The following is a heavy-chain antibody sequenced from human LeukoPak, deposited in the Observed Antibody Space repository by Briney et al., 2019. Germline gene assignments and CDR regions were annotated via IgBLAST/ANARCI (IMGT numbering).Heavy chain of an antibody. V-gene: IGHV4-39*07. Sequence: SETLSLTCTVSGGSISSSSYYWGWIRQPPGKGLEWIGSIYYSGDTYSNPSLKSRVTISVDTSKNQFSLKLSSVTAADTAVYYCARAFTMIVVVTYFDYWGQGTLVTVSS. J-gene: IGHJ4*02. D-gene: IGHD3-22*01. CDR3: ARAFTMIVVVTYFDY. CDR1: GGSISSSSYY. CDR2: IYYSGDT.